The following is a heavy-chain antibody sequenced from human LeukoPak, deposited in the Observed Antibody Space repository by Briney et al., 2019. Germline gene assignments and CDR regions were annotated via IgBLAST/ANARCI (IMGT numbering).Heavy chain of an antibody. Sequence: GGSLRLSCAASGFTFSSYSMNWVRQAPGKGLEWVSSISSSSSYIYYADSVKGRFTISRDNAKNSLYLQMNSLRAEDTAVYYCAVWGNQLLYAFDIWGQGTMVTVSS. V-gene: IGHV3-21*01. CDR2: ISSSSSYI. D-gene: IGHD2-2*01. CDR3: AVWGNQLLYAFDI. CDR1: GFTFSSYS. J-gene: IGHJ3*02.